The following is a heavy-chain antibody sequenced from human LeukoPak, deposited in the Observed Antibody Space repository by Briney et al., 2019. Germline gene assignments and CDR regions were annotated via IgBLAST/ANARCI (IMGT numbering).Heavy chain of an antibody. Sequence: SETLSLTCAVYGGSFSGYYWSWIRQPPGQGREWIGEINRGGSTNYNPSLKSRVTIAVDTSKNQFSRKMSSLTAADTAVYYCARGYGSGSYYHVWGKGTTVTVSS. CDR2: INRGGST. CDR3: ARGYGSGSYYHV. J-gene: IGHJ6*04. V-gene: IGHV4-34*01. D-gene: IGHD3-10*01. CDR1: GGSFSGYY.